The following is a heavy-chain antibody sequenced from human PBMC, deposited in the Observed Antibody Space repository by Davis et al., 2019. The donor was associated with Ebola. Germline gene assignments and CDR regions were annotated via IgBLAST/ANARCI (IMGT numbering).Heavy chain of an antibody. D-gene: IGHD1-1*01. Sequence: GESLKISCAASGFTFSSYGMHWVRQAPGKGLEWVAVISYDGSNKYYADSVKGRFTISRDNSKNTLYLQMNSLRAEDTAVYYCARDRLEHYYFDYWGQGTLVTVSS. CDR3: ARDRLEHYYFDY. CDR2: ISYDGSNK. CDR1: GFTFSSYG. J-gene: IGHJ4*02. V-gene: IGHV3-30*19.